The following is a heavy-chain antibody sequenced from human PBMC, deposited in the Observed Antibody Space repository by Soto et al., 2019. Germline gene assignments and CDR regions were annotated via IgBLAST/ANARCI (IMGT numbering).Heavy chain of an antibody. J-gene: IGHJ2*01. CDR3: AQTLGLAVAGPGRFDL. CDR1: GGTFSNYA. Sequence: QVQLVQSGAEVKKPGSSVKVSCKASGGTFSNYAISWVRQDPGQGLEWMGGITPFFGTANYAQKFQGRVTITADESMSTAYTELSRLRSEDTAVYYCAQTLGLAVAGPGRFDLWGRGTLVTVSS. V-gene: IGHV1-69*12. D-gene: IGHD6-19*01. CDR2: ITPFFGTA.